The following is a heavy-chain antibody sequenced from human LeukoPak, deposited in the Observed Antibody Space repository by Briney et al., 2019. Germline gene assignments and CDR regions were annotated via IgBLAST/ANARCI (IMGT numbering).Heavy chain of an antibody. CDR2: INPSGGST. J-gene: IGHJ6*02. Sequence: ASVKVSCKASGYTFTSYGISWVRQAPGQGLEWMGIINPSGGSTSYAQKFQGRVTITRDTSTSTVYMEVSSLRSEDTAVYYCARDRHGSGIYNYYGMDVWGQGTTVTVSS. V-gene: IGHV1-46*01. CDR1: GYTFTSYG. CDR3: ARDRHGSGIYNYYGMDV. D-gene: IGHD3-10*01.